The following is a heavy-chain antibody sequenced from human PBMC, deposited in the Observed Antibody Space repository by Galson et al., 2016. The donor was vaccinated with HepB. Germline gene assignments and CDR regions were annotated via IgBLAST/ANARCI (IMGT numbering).Heavy chain of an antibody. J-gene: IGHJ4*02. V-gene: IGHV4-31*03. D-gene: IGHD6-25*01. CDR2: IYHSGST. CDR1: GGSISSGGYY. Sequence: TLSLTCTVSGGSISSGGYYWSWIRQHPGKGLEWIGYIYHSGSTYYNPSLKSRVTISVDTSKNQFSLQLHSVTPDDTAFYYCAGEGASGYALDYWGQGTLVTVSS. CDR3: AGEGASGYALDY.